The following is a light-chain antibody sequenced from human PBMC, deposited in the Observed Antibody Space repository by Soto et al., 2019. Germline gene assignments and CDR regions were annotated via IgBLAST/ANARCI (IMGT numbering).Light chain of an antibody. Sequence: IHMTQSPSSLSASVGDRVTITCRASQRITTYLNWYQQKPGKAPKLLISTAATLQGGVPSRFSGSGSGTDFTLTITTLLPEDCATDFCQQSYSTPYTFGQGTKLEIK. CDR2: TAA. CDR1: QRITTY. V-gene: IGKV1-39*01. CDR3: QQSYSTPYT. J-gene: IGKJ2*01.